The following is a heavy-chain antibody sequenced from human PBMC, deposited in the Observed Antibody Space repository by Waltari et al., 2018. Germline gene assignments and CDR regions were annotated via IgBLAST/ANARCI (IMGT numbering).Heavy chain of an antibody. D-gene: IGHD6-13*01. CDR2: INHSGST. Sequence: QVQQQQWGAGLLKPSETLSLTCAVHGGSFSGYYWSCIRQAPGKGLEWIGEINHSGSTNYNPSLKSRVTISVDTSKNQFSLKLSSVTAADTAVYYCARGRRWVAAADYWGQGTLVTVSS. J-gene: IGHJ4*02. CDR1: GGSFSGYY. V-gene: IGHV4-34*01. CDR3: ARGRRWVAAADY.